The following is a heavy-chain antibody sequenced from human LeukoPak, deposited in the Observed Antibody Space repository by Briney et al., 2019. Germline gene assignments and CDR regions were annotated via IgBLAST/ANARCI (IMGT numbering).Heavy chain of an antibody. CDR1: GGSLSGYY. CDR3: GTARDY. Sequence: SETLSLTCAVYGGSLSGYYWSWIRQPPGKGLEWIGEINHRGSTNYNPSLKSRVTISVDTSKNQFSLKLSSVTAADTAVYYCGTARDYWGQGTLVTVSS. V-gene: IGHV4-34*01. CDR2: INHRGST. J-gene: IGHJ4*02.